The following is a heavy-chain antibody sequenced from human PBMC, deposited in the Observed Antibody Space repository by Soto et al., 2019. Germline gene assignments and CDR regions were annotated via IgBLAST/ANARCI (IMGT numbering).Heavy chain of an antibody. J-gene: IGHJ6*02. Sequence: PGGSLRLSYAASGFTFSSYAMHWVRQAPGKGLEWVAVISYDGSNKYYADSVKGRFTISRDNSKNTLYLQMNSLRAEDTAVYYCARDIITIFGVVYYGMDVWGQGTTVTVSS. CDR3: ARDIITIFGVVYYGMDV. CDR2: ISYDGSNK. CDR1: GFTFSSYA. V-gene: IGHV3-30-3*01. D-gene: IGHD3-3*01.